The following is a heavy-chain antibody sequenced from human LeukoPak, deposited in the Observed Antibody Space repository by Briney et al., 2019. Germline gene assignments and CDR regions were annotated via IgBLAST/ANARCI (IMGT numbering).Heavy chain of an antibody. D-gene: IGHD1-26*01. Sequence: PGRSLRLSCAASGFTFSSYGMHWVRQAPGKGLEWVAVIWYDGSNKYYADSVKGRFTISRDNSKNTLYLQMNSLRAEDTAVYYCARLFASGAPFGYWGQGTLVPVSS. J-gene: IGHJ4*02. CDR3: ARLFASGAPFGY. CDR2: IWYDGSNK. V-gene: IGHV3-33*01. CDR1: GFTFSSYG.